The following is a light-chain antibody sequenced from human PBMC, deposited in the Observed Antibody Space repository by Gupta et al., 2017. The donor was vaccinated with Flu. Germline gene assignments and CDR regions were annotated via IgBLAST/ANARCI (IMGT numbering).Light chain of an antibody. CDR1: SSDVGGYNY. Sequence: QSALTQPASVSGSPGQSITISCTGTSSDVGGYNYVSWYQQHPGKAPKLMIYEVSNRPSGVSNRFSGSKSGNTASLTISGLHAEDEADYYCSSYTSSSTAVFGTGTKVTVL. CDR2: EVS. CDR3: SSYTSSSTAV. V-gene: IGLV2-14*01. J-gene: IGLJ1*01.